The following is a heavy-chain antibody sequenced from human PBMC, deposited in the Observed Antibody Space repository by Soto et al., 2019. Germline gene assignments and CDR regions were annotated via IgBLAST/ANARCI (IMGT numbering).Heavy chain of an antibody. V-gene: IGHV1-3*01. CDR1: GYTFTSYA. Sequence: ASVKVSCKASGYTFTSYAMHWVRQAPGQRLEWMGWINAGNGNTKYSQKFQGRVTITRDTSASTAYMELSSLRSEDTAVYYCAADTTRVVAATLRFDPWGQGTLVTVSS. CDR3: AADTTRVVAATLRFDP. J-gene: IGHJ5*02. D-gene: IGHD2-15*01. CDR2: INAGNGNT.